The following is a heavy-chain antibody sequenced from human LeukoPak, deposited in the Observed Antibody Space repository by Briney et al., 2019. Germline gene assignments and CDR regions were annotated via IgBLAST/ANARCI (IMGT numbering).Heavy chain of an antibody. D-gene: IGHD6-19*01. CDR3: AKDRAVAGFFDY. J-gene: IGHJ4*02. CDR2: ISYDGSNK. Sequence: QPGGSLRLSCAASGFTFSSYAMHWVRQAPGKGLEWVAVISYDGSNKYYADSVKGRFTISRDNSKNTLYLQMNSLRAEDTAVYYCAKDRAVAGFFDYWGQGTLVTVSS. V-gene: IGHV3-30*04. CDR1: GFTFSSYA.